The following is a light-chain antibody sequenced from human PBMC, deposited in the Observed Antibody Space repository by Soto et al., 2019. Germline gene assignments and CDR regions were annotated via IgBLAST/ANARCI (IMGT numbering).Light chain of an antibody. J-gene: IGKJ1*01. CDR2: KAS. Sequence: DIQMTQSPSTLSASVGDRVTISCRASQSITTGLAWYQQKPGKAPKLLIYKASSLESGVPSRFSGSGSGTEFTLTISSLRPDDFATYYCQQYNSYSPWTFGQGTKVEIK. V-gene: IGKV1-5*03. CDR1: QSITTG. CDR3: QQYNSYSPWT.